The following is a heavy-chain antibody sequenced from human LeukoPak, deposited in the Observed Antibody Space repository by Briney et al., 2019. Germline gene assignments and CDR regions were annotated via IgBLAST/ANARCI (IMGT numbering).Heavy chain of an antibody. CDR2: IYYSGST. J-gene: IGHJ4*02. CDR1: GGSISSSSYY. V-gene: IGHV4-39*01. CDR3: ARAIAAAWYLDY. Sequence: SETLSLTCTVSGGSISSSSYYWGWIRQPPGKGLEWIGNIYYSGSTYYNPPLKSRVTISVDTSKNQFSLKLSSVTAADTAVYYCARAIAAAWYLDYWGQGTLVTVSS. D-gene: IGHD6-13*01.